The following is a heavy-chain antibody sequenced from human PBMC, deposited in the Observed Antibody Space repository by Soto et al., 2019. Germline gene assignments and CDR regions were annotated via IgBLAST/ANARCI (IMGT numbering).Heavy chain of an antibody. CDR1: GGSIRSYY. V-gene: IGHV4-59*08. CDR3: ARHLLLYYYDSSGYYLRDAFDI. J-gene: IGHJ3*02. CDR2: IYYSGST. D-gene: IGHD3-22*01. Sequence: SETLSLTCTDSGGSIRSYYWSWIRQTPGKGLEWIGYIYYSGSTNYNPSLKSRVTISVDTSKNQFSLKLSSVTAADTAVYYCARHLLLYYYDSSGYYLRDAFDIWGQGTMVT.